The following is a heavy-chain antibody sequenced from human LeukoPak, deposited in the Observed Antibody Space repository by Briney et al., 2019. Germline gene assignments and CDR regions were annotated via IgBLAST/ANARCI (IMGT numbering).Heavy chain of an antibody. CDR2: ISSSSNYI. CDR1: GFTFSSYS. V-gene: IGHV3-21*01. J-gene: IGHJ4*02. D-gene: IGHD6-13*01. Sequence: GSLRLSCAASGFTFSSYSMNWVRQAPGKGLEWVSSISSSSNYIYYADSVKGRFTISRDNAKNSLYLQMNSLRAEDTAVYYCASVRIAAADSYWGQGTLVTVSS. CDR3: ASVRIAAADSY.